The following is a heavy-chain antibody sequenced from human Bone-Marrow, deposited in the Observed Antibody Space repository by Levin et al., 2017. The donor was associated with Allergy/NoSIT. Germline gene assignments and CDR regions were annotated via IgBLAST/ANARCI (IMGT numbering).Heavy chain of an antibody. J-gene: IGHJ4*02. V-gene: IGHV3-15*01. CDR1: GFTFSYAS. D-gene: IGHD3-22*01. Sequence: GGSLRLSCAASGFTFSYASMSWVRQAPGKGLEWVGRIKSNTNAGTIDYAAPVKGRFTISRDDSKNTLFLHMNSLKIEDTAVYYCTTEGFYYDTSAYYYHDYWGQGTLVTVSS. CDR2: IKSNTNAGTI. CDR3: TTEGFYYDTSAYYYHDY.